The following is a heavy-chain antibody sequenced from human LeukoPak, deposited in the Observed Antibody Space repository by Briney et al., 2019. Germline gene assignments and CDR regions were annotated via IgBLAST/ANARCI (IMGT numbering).Heavy chain of an antibody. D-gene: IGHD3-9*01. CDR3: ARGRYFDWLLYSWFDP. CDR1: GGSFSGYY. V-gene: IGHV4-34*01. J-gene: IGHJ5*02. Sequence: PSETLSLTCAVYGGSFSGYYWSCIRQPPGKGLEWIGEINHSGSTNYNPSLKSRVTISVDTSKNQFSLKLSSVTAANTAVYYCARGRYFDWLLYSWFDPWGQGTLVTVSS. CDR2: INHSGST.